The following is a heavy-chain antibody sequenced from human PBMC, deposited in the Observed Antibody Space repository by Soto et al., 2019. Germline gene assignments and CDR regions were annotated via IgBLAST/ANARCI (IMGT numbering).Heavy chain of an antibody. Sequence: SVKVSCKASGGTFSSYAISWVRQAPGQGLGWMGGIIPIFGTANYAQKFQGRVTITADESTSTAYMELSSLRSEDTAVYYCARGVYDFFSNGMDVWGQGTTVTVSS. J-gene: IGHJ6*02. D-gene: IGHD3-3*01. CDR1: GGTFSSYA. CDR3: ARGVYDFFSNGMDV. V-gene: IGHV1-69*13. CDR2: IIPIFGTA.